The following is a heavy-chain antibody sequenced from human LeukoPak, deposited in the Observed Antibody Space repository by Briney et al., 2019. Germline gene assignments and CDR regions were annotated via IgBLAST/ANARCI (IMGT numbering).Heavy chain of an antibody. CDR2: ISSSSSYI. CDR1: GFTFSSYS. Sequence: GGSLRLSCAASGFTFSSYSMNWVRQAPGKGLEWVSSISSSSSYIYYADSVKGRFTISRDNAKNSLYLQMNSLRAEDTAVYYCARDWVTREWELTGPPYFDYWGQGTLVTVSS. CDR3: ARDWVTREWELTGPPYFDY. J-gene: IGHJ4*02. D-gene: IGHD1-26*01. V-gene: IGHV3-21*01.